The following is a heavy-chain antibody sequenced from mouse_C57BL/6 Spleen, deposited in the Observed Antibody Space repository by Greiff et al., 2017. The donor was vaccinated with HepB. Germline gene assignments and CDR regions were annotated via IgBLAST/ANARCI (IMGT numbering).Heavy chain of an antibody. D-gene: IGHD4-1*02. CDR3: ARGSFNWEGTY. Sequence: QVQLQQPGAELVRPGSSVKLSCKASGYTFTSYWMDWVKQRPGQGLEWIGNIYPSDSETHYNQKFKDKATLTVDKSSSTAYMQLSSLTSEDSAVYYCARGSFNWEGTYWGQGTTLTVSS. CDR1: GYTFTSYW. CDR2: IYPSDSET. J-gene: IGHJ2*01. V-gene: IGHV1-61*01.